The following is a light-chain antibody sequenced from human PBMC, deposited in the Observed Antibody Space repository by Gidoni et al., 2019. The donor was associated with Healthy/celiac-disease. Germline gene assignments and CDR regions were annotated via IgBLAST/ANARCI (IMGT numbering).Light chain of an antibody. CDR1: QSVRSN. CDR2: GAS. CDR3: QQYNNWLPWT. J-gene: IGKJ1*01. V-gene: IGKV3-15*01. Sequence: EIVMTQSPAPLSVSPGERATLSCRASQSVRSNLAWYQQKPGQAPRLLIYGASTRDTGIPARFSGSGSGTEFTLTISSLQSEDFAVYYCQQYNNWLPWTFGQGTKVEIK.